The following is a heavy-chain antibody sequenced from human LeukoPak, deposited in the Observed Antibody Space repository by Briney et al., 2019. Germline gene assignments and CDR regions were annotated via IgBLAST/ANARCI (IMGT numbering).Heavy chain of an antibody. V-gene: IGHV1-69*05. Sequence: ASVKVSCKASGGTFSSYAISWVRQAPGQGLEWMGGIIPIFGTANYAQKFQGRVTITTDESTSTAYMELSSLRAEDTAVYYCARDGGYYDSSGHSVGYYYGMDVWGQGTTVTVSS. CDR2: IIPIFGTA. CDR1: GGTFSSYA. J-gene: IGHJ6*02. CDR3: ARDGGYYDSSGHSVGYYYGMDV. D-gene: IGHD3-22*01.